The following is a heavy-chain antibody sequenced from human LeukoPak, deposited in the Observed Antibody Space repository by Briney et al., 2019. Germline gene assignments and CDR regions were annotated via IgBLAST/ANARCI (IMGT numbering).Heavy chain of an antibody. J-gene: IGHJ3*01. CDR3: AKGSDYGDISFAFDL. CDR2: ISWNSGSI. Sequence: SLRLSCAASGFTFYDYAMHWVRQAPGKGREWVSGISWNSGSIVYSDSVKGRFTISRDNAKNSLSLQLNTLRDEHTALYYCAKGSDYGDISFAFDLWGQGPMVTVSS. D-gene: IGHD4-17*01. CDR1: GFTFYDYA. V-gene: IGHV3-9*01.